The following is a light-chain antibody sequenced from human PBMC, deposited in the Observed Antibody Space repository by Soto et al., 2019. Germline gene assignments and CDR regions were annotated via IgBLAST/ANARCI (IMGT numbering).Light chain of an antibody. V-gene: IGKV3-11*01. J-gene: IGKJ4*01. CDR3: QQFSSYPLT. CDR2: DAS. Sequence: EIVLTHSPATLSLSPGERATLSFRASQSVGNWLFWYQQKRGQAPRLLIYDASSRAAGVPERFSASGSGTDFTLTISSLEPEDFAVYYCQQFSSYPLTFGGGTKVDIK. CDR1: QSVGNW.